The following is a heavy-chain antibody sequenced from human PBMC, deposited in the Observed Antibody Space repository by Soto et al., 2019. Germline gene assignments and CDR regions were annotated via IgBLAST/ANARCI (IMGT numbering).Heavy chain of an antibody. J-gene: IGHJ4*02. V-gene: IGHV3-9*01. Sequence: PVGSLRLSCAASGFTFDDYAMHWVRQAPGKGLEWVSSISWNSDNVGYADSVKGRFAVSRDNAKNSLFLQMNSLRTEDTAFYYCAKDSRPTTVTNWGPIDYWGQGALVTVSS. CDR3: AKDSRPTTVTNWGPIDY. D-gene: IGHD4-17*01. CDR1: GFTFDDYA. CDR2: ISWNSDNV.